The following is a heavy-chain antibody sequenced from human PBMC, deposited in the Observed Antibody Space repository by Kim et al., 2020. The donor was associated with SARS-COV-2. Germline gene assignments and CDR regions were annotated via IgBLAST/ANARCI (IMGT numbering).Heavy chain of an antibody. CDR2: ST. CDR3: ARQISGSLDY. V-gene: IGHV4-39*01. D-gene: IGHD3-10*01. J-gene: IGHJ4*02. Sequence: STYYTPSLKSRVTISVDTSKNQFSLKLSSVTAADTAVYYCARQISGSLDYWGQGTLVTVSS.